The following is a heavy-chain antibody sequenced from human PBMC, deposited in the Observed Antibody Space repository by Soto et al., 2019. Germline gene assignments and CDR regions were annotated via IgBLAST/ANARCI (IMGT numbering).Heavy chain of an antibody. CDR1: GGSFSGYY. V-gene: IGHV4-34*01. Sequence: SETLSLTCAVYGGSFSGYYWSWIRQPPGKGLEWIGEINHSGSTNYNPSLKSRVTISVDTSKNQFSLKLSSLTAADTAVYFCARGTPSPLIVRSIGGPWFDTLAQGTLVTVSS. CDR3: ARGTPSPLIVRSIGGPWFDT. J-gene: IGHJ5*02. D-gene: IGHD2-15*01. CDR2: INHSGST.